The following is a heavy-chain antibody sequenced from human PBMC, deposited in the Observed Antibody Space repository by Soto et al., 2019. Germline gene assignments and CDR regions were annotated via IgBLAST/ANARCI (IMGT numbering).Heavy chain of an antibody. D-gene: IGHD4-17*01. J-gene: IGHJ3*02. CDR2: ISSSSSYI. Sequence: PGGSLRLSCAASGFTFSSYSMNWVRQAPGKGLEWVSSISSSSSYIYYADSVKGRFTISRDNAKSSLYLQMNSLRAEDTAVYYCARGTYAVKHNDAFEIWGQGTMVTVSS. CDR3: ARGTYAVKHNDAFEI. CDR1: GFTFSSYS. V-gene: IGHV3-21*01.